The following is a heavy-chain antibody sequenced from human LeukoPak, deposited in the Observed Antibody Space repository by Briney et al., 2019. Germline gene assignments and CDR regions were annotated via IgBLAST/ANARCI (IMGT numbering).Heavy chain of an antibody. CDR3: AKDLPYYDFWSGYNWFDP. CDR1: GFTFSSYG. V-gene: IGHV3-30*02. D-gene: IGHD3-3*01. Sequence: GGSLRLSCAASGFTFSSYGMHWVRQAPGKGLEWVAFIRYDGSSKYYADSVKGRFTISRDNSKNTLYLQMNSLRAEDTAVYYCAKDLPYYDFWSGYNWFDPWGQGTLVTVSS. CDR2: IRYDGSSK. J-gene: IGHJ5*02.